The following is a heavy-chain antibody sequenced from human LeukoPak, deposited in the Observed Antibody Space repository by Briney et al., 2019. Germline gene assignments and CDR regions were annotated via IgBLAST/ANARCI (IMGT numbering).Heavy chain of an antibody. D-gene: IGHD1-26*01. CDR1: GFTFSSYW. CDR3: ARGDSGSYL. Sequence: GGSLRLSCAASGFTFSSYWMSWVRQAPGKGLEWVSVIYSGGSTYYADSVKGRFTISRHNSKNTLYLQMNSLRAEDTAVYYCARGDSGSYLWGQGTLVTVSS. CDR2: IYSGGST. J-gene: IGHJ5*02. V-gene: IGHV3-53*04.